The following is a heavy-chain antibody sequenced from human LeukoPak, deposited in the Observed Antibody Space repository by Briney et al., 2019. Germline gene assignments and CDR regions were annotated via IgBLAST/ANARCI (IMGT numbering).Heavy chain of an antibody. CDR2: IYYSGST. D-gene: IGHD3-22*01. CDR1: GGSISSSSYY. J-gene: IGHJ4*02. Sequence: SETLSLTCTVSGGSISSSSYYWGWIRQPPGKGLEWIGSIYYSGSTYYNPSLKSRVTMSVDTSKNQFSLKLSSVTAADTAVYYCARQIPNDYYDSSGYYWAYWGQGTLVTVSS. CDR3: ARQIPNDYYDSSGYYWAY. V-gene: IGHV4-39*01.